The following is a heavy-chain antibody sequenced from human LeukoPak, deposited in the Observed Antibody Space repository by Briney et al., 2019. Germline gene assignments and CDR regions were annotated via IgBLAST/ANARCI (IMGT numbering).Heavy chain of an antibody. J-gene: IGHJ3*02. V-gene: IGHV3-21*01. CDR3: ARGGWELHDAFDI. CDR2: ISSSSSYI. D-gene: IGHD1-26*01. CDR1: GFTFSSYI. Sequence: GGSLRLSCAASGFTFSSYIMNWVRQAPGKGLEWVSSISSSSSYIYYADSVKGRFTISRDNAKNSLYLQMNSLRAEDTAVYYCARGGWELHDAFDIWGQGTMVTVSS.